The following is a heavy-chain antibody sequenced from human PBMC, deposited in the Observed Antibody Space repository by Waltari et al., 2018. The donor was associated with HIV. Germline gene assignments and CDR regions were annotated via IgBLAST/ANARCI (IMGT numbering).Heavy chain of an antibody. V-gene: IGHV3-48*01. D-gene: IGHD3-22*01. J-gene: IGHJ4*02. Sequence: EVQLVESGGGLVQPGGSLRLSCAASGFTFTSYGMNWVRQAPGKGLEWVSFISSSSSTIYYADSVKGRFTISRDNAKNSLYLQMNSLRVEDTVVYYCARETYYYDSSGPYFDYWGQGTLVTVSS. CDR2: ISSSSSTI. CDR3: ARETYYYDSSGPYFDY. CDR1: GFTFTSYG.